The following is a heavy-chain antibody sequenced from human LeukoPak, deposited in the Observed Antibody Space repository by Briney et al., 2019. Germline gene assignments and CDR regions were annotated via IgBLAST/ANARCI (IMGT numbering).Heavy chain of an antibody. J-gene: IGHJ4*02. CDR3: AQEADTSGFKLDY. CDR2: IIPIFGTA. D-gene: IGHD3-22*01. CDR1: GGTFSTYA. Sequence: SVKVSCKASGGTFSTYAISWVRQAPGQGLEWMGGIIPIFGTANYAQKFQGRVTITADESTRSAYMELSSLRSGDTAVYYCAQEADTSGFKLDYWGQGSLVTVSS. V-gene: IGHV1-69*13.